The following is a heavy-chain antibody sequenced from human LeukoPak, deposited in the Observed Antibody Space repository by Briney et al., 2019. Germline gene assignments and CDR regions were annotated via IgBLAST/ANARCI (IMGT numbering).Heavy chain of an antibody. CDR3: ARVGSYYYDSSGYFFDY. Sequence: ASVKVSCKASGYTFTSYDINWVRQATGQGLEWMGWMNPNSGNTGYAQKFQDRVIMTRNTSISTAYMELSSLRSEDTAVYYCARVGSYYYDSSGYFFDYWGQGTLVTVSS. V-gene: IGHV1-8*01. CDR2: MNPNSGNT. CDR1: GYTFTSYD. D-gene: IGHD3-22*01. J-gene: IGHJ4*02.